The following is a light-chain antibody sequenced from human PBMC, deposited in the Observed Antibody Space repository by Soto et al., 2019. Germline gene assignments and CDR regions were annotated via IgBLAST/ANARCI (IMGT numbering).Light chain of an antibody. CDR1: SSDIGGYDY. V-gene: IGLV2-14*01. CDR3: SSYTGSSTLYV. Sequence: QSVLTEPASVSGSPGQSITISCTGTSSDIGGYDYVSWYQQHPGKVPKLMIFEVSNRPSGVSYRFSGSKSGNTASLTISGLQXEDEADYYCSSYTGSSTLYVFGTGTKVTRP. J-gene: IGLJ1*01. CDR2: EVS.